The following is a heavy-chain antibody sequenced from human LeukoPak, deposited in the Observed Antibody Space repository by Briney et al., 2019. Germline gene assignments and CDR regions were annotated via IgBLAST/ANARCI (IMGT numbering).Heavy chain of an antibody. CDR2: INHNGNVN. CDR3: ARGGGLDV. J-gene: IGHJ6*02. CDR1: GFTFSSYT. Sequence: GGSLRLSCAASGFTFSSYTMSWVRQAPGKGLEWVASINHNGNVNYYVDSVKGRFTISRDNAKNSLYLQMSNLRAEDTAVYFCARGGGLDVWGQGATVTVSS. D-gene: IGHD3-16*01. V-gene: IGHV3-7*03.